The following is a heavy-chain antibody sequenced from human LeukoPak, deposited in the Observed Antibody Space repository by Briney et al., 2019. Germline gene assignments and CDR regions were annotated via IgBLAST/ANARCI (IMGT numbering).Heavy chain of an antibody. J-gene: IGHJ3*02. CDR3: AREGGDYSGSGSYYTQI. CDR2: ISGYNGNT. D-gene: IGHD3-10*01. V-gene: IGHV1-18*01. CDR1: GYTFTNYG. Sequence: VASVKVSCKASGYTFTNYGITWVRQAPGQGLEWMGWISGYNGNTKYTQKFQGRVTMTRDTSISTAYMELSRLRSDDTAVYYCAREGGDYSGSGSYYTQIWGQGTMVTVSS.